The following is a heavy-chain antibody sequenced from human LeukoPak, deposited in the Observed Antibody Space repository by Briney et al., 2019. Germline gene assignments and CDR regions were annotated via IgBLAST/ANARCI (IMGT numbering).Heavy chain of an antibody. Sequence: RPGGSLRLSCAASGFTFDDYGMSWVRQAPGKGLEWVSGINWNGGSTGYADSVKGRFTISRDNAKNTLYLQMNSLRAEDAAVYYCARDVGAPWAHDYWGQGTLVTVSS. CDR2: INWNGGST. J-gene: IGHJ4*02. CDR1: GFTFDDYG. V-gene: IGHV3-20*04. D-gene: IGHD1-26*01. CDR3: ARDVGAPWAHDY.